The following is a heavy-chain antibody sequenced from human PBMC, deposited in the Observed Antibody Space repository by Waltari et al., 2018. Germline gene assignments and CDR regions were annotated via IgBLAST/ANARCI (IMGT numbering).Heavy chain of an antibody. Sequence: EVQLVQSGAEVKKPGESLKISCKGSGYSFTSYWIGWVRQMPGKGLEWMGIIYPGDSDTRDSPSFQGQVTISADKSISTAYLQWSSLKASDTAMYYCARPLLRNVPLDAFDIWGQGTMVTVSS. J-gene: IGHJ3*02. V-gene: IGHV5-51*03. D-gene: IGHD3-16*01. CDR1: GYSFTSYW. CDR2: IYPGDSDT. CDR3: ARPLLRNVPLDAFDI.